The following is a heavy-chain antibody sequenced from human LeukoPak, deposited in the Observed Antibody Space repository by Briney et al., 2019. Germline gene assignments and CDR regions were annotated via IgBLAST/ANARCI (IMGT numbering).Heavy chain of an antibody. Sequence: GRSLRLSCAASGFTFSSYGMHWVRQAPGKGLEWVAVISYDGSNKYYADSVKGRFTISRDNSKNTLYLQMNSLRAEDTAVYYCAKDTYGGNFLDYWGQGTLVTVSS. D-gene: IGHD4-23*01. J-gene: IGHJ4*02. CDR3: AKDTYGGNFLDY. CDR1: GFTFSSYG. CDR2: ISYDGSNK. V-gene: IGHV3-30*18.